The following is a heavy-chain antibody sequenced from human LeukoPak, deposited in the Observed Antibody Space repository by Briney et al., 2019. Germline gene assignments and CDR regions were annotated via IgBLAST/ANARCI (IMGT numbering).Heavy chain of an antibody. CDR2: ISSSSSYI. J-gene: IGHJ4*02. D-gene: IGHD6-19*01. CDR1: GGSFSGYY. V-gene: IGHV3-21*01. Sequence: PSETLSLTCAVYGGSFSGYYWNWVRQAPGKGLEWVSSISSSSSYIYYADSVKGRFTISRDNAKNSLYLQMNSLRAEDTAVYYCARVPAVAGTPYFDYWGQGTLVTVSS. CDR3: ARVPAVAGTPYFDY.